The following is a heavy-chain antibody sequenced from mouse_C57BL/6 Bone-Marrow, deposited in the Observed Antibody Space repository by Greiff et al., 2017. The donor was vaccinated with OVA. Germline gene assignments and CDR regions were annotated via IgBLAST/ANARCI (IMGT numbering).Heavy chain of an antibody. J-gene: IGHJ4*01. CDR1: GYTFTDYN. V-gene: IGHV1-18*01. Sequence: VQLKQSGPELVKPGASVKIPCKASGYTFTDYNMDWVKQSHGTSLEWIGDINPNNGGTIYNQKVKGKATLTVDKSYSTAYMELRSLTSEYTAVYYCARELGLAMDYWGQGTSGTVSS. D-gene: IGHD4-1*01. CDR3: ARELGLAMDY. CDR2: INPNNGGT.